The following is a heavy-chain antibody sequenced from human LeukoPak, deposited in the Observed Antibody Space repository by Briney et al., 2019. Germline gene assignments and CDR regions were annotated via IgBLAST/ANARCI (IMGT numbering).Heavy chain of an antibody. J-gene: IGHJ4*02. Sequence: PGGSLRLSCAASGFTFSSYAMHWVRQAPGKGLEWVAVISYDGSNKYYADSVKGRFTISRDNSKNTLYLQMNSLRAEDTAVYCCAREYGDKLDYWGQGTLVTVSS. CDR2: ISYDGSNK. CDR1: GFTFSSYA. CDR3: AREYGDKLDY. V-gene: IGHV3-30-3*01. D-gene: IGHD4-17*01.